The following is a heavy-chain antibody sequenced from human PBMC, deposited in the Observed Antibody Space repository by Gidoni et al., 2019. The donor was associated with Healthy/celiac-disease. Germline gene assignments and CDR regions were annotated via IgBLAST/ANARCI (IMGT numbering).Heavy chain of an antibody. V-gene: IGHV1-69*08. D-gene: IGHD2-2*01. CDR2: IIPIRGIA. CDR3: AREEGYGSSTSCYGTYNWFDP. CDR1: GGPFSSYT. J-gene: IGHJ5*02. Sequence: QVQLVQSGAEVNKPGSSVQVSCKASGGPFSSYTISWVRQATGQGLEWMGRIIPIRGIANYAKKFKGRVTITADKSTSTAYMELSSLRSEDTAVYYCAREEGYGSSTSCYGTYNWFDPWGQGNLVTGSS.